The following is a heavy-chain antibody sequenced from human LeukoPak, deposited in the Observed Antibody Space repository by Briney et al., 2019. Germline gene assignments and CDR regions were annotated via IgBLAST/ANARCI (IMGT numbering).Heavy chain of an antibody. CDR3: ARGAVRYLGYFDY. CDR2: IYYSGST. V-gene: IGHV4-59*01. J-gene: IGHJ4*02. CDR1: GGSISSYY. D-gene: IGHD4-11*01. Sequence: PSETLSLTCTVSGGSISSYYWSWIRQPPGKGLEWIGYIYYSGSTNYNPSLKSRVTISVDTSKNQFSLKLSSVTAADTAVYYCARGAVRYLGYFDYWGQGTLVTVSS.